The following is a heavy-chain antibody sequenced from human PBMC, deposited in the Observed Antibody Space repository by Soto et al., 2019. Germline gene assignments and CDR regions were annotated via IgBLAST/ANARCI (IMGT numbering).Heavy chain of an antibody. CDR3: ASPGENYYDSSGSPPFDY. CDR2: ISYDGSNK. Sequence: GGSLRLSCAASGFTFSSYGMHWVRQAPGKGLEWVAVISYDGSNKYYADSVKGRFTISRDNSKNTLYLQMNSLRAEDTAVYYCASPGENYYDSSGSPPFDYWGQGALVTSPQ. V-gene: IGHV3-30*03. J-gene: IGHJ4*02. D-gene: IGHD3-22*01. CDR1: GFTFSSYG.